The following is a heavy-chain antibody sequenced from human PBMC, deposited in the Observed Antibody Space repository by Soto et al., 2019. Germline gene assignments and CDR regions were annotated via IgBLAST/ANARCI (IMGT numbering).Heavy chain of an antibody. CDR3: ARGPSSNIVVVPAAPDAFDI. CDR1: GYTFTSYY. D-gene: IGHD2-2*01. V-gene: IGHV1-46*03. CDR2: INPSGGST. Sequence: ASVKVSCKASGYTFTSYYMHWVRQAPGQGLEWMGIINPSGGSTSYAQKFQGRVTMTRDTSTSTVYMELSSLRSEDTAVYYCARGPSSNIVVVPAAPDAFDIWGQGTTVTVSS. J-gene: IGHJ3*02.